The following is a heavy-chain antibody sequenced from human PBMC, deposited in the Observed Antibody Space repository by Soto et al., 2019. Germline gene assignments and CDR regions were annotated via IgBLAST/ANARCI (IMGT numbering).Heavy chain of an antibody. CDR1: GFTFSDYY. V-gene: IGHV3-11*01. CDR3: ARDSDTMVRGVGGGDYDYMDV. Sequence: QVQLVESGGGLVKPGGSLRRSCAASGFTFSDYYMSWIRQAPGKGLELVSYISSSGSTIYYADSVKGRFTISRDNAKNSLNMQMNSLRAEATAVSYCARDSDTMVRGVGGGDYDYMDVWSKGTTVTVSS. CDR2: ISSSGSTI. J-gene: IGHJ6*03. D-gene: IGHD3-10*01.